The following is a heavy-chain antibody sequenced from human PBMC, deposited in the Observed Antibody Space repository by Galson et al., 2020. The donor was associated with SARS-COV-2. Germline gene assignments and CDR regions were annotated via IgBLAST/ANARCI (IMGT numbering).Heavy chain of an antibody. Sequence: SETLSLTCTVSGGSISSGGYYWSWIRQHPGKGLEWIGYIYYSGSTYYNPSLKSRVTISVDTSKNQFSLKLSSVTAADTAVYYCALDSSGYYHTFDYWGQGTLVTVSS. D-gene: IGHD3-22*01. CDR3: ALDSSGYYHTFDY. CDR1: GGSISSGGYY. J-gene: IGHJ4*02. CDR2: IYYSGST. V-gene: IGHV4-31*03.